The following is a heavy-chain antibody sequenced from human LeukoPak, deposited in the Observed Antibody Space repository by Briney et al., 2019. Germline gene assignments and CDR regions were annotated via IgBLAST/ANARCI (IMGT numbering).Heavy chain of an antibody. V-gene: IGHV1-69*02. CDR2: IIPILGIA. CDR3: ARSAYYDFWSGYFDCYYMDV. J-gene: IGHJ6*03. Sequence: SVKVSCKASGGTFSSYTISWVRQAPGQGLEWMGRIIPILGIANYAQKFQGRVTITADKSTSTAYMELSSLRSEDTAVYYCARSAYYDFWSGYFDCYYMDVWGKGTTVTVSS. D-gene: IGHD3-3*01. CDR1: GGTFSSYT.